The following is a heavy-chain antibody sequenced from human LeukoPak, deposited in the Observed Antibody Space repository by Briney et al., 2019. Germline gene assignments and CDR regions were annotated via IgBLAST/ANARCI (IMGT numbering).Heavy chain of an antibody. CDR3: ARDARRAVAGTSLDY. CDR2: ISYDGSNK. J-gene: IGHJ4*02. CDR1: GFTFSSYA. D-gene: IGHD6-19*01. V-gene: IGHV3-30*04. Sequence: GGSLRLSCAASGFTFSSYAMHWVRQAPGKGLEWVAVISYDGSNKYYADSVKGRFTISRDNSKNTLYLQMNSLRAEDTAVYYCARDARRAVAGTSLDYWGQGILVTVSS.